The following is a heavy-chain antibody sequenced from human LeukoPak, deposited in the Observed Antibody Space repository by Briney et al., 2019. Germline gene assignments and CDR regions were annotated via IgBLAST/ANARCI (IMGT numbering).Heavy chain of an antibody. CDR3: ATMVTQRGYFQH. CDR1: GGTFSSYA. CDR2: IIPIFGTA. V-gene: IGHV1-69*13. J-gene: IGHJ1*01. D-gene: IGHD4-17*01. Sequence: GASVKVSCKASGGTFSSYAISWARQAPGQGLEWMGGIIPIFGTANYAQKFQGRVTITADESTSTAYMELSSLRSEDTAVYYCATMVTQRGYFQHWGQGTLVTVSS.